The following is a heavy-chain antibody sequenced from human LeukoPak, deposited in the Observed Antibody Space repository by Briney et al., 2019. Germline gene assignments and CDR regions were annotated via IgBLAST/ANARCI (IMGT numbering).Heavy chain of an antibody. D-gene: IGHD1-26*01. CDR2: IYYSGST. Sequence: PSETLSLTCTVSGGSISSSSYYWGWIRQPPGKGLEWIGSIYYSGSTYYNPSLKSRVTISVDTSKNQFSLKLSSVTAADTAVYYCASIVGAICYYYYYMDVWGKGTTVTVSS. CDR1: GGSISSSSYY. V-gene: IGHV4-39*01. J-gene: IGHJ6*03. CDR3: ASIVGAICYYYYYMDV.